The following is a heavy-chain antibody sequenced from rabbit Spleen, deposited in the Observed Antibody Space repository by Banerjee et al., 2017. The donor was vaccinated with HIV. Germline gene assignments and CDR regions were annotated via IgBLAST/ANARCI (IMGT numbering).Heavy chain of an antibody. CDR1: GFSFSSSYD. J-gene: IGHJ6*01. Sequence: QRLVESGGGLVKPGASLTLTCTASGFSFSSSYDMCWVRQAPGKGLEWIACIYTGNAKTYYATWAKGRFTISKTSSTTVTLQMTSLTAADTATYFCARDSGSSFSSYGMDLWGPGTLVTVS. V-gene: IGHV1S40*01. CDR3: ARDSGSSFSSYGMDL. CDR2: IYTGNAKT. D-gene: IGHD8-1*01.